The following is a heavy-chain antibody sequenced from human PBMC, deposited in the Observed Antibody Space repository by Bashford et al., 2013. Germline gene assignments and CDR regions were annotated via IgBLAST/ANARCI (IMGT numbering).Heavy chain of an antibody. J-gene: IGHJ3*02. Sequence: SETLSLTCSLSGDSINSSPYYWGWIRQSPGKGLEWIGSIYYSGNTYKNPSLNSRVTISVETSKNQFSLRLSSVTAADTATYYCVRPRGGAGTAAAWAFDIWGRGTLVTVSS. V-gene: IGHV4-39*01. CDR3: VRPRGGAGTAAAWAFDI. CDR1: GDSINSSPYY. D-gene: IGHD6-19*01. CDR2: IYYSGNT.